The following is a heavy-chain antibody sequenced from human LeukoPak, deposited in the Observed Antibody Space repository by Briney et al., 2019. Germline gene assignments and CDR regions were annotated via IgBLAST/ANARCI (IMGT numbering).Heavy chain of an antibody. J-gene: IGHJ4*02. Sequence: GGSLRLSCTTSGFSFTSYWMSWVRQVPGKGLEWVANMKPDGSDKYYVDSVKGRFTISRDNAKNSLYLQMNSLRAEDTAVYYCARGPGYYDFWSGYYTDYWGQGTLVTVSS. CDR2: MKPDGSDK. CDR3: ARGPGYYDFWSGYYTDY. CDR1: GFSFTSYW. D-gene: IGHD3-3*01. V-gene: IGHV3-7*03.